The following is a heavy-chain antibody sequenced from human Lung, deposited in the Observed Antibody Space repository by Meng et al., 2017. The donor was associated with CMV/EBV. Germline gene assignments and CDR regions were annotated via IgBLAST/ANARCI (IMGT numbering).Heavy chain of an antibody. CDR2: IRSKAYGGTT. CDR1: GFTFGDYA. V-gene: IGHV3-49*04. CDR3: TRVGTYYYDSSGYYLREEGYFDY. Sequence: SXKISXTASGFTFGDYAMSWVRQAPGKGLEWVGFIRSKAYGGTTEYAASVKGRFTISRDDSKSIAYLQMNSLKTEDTAVYYCTRVGTYYYDSSGYYLREEGYFDYWGRGXLVTVSS. J-gene: IGHJ4*02. D-gene: IGHD3-22*01.